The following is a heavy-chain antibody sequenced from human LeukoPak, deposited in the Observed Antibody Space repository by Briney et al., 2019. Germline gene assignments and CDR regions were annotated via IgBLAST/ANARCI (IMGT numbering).Heavy chain of an antibody. D-gene: IGHD3-22*01. V-gene: IGHV1-18*01. J-gene: IGHJ4*02. Sequence: ASVKVSCKASGCTFTSYGISWVRQAPGQGLEWMGWISAYNGNINYAQKLQGRVTMTTDTSTSTSYMELRSLRSDDTAVYYCARGKDYYDSSGYYFDYWGQGTLVTVSA. CDR2: ISAYNGNI. CDR3: ARGKDYYDSSGYYFDY. CDR1: GCTFTSYG.